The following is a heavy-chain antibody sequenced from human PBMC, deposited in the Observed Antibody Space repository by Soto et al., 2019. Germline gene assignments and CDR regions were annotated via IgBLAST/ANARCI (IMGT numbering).Heavy chain of an antibody. CDR3: ARVYYDFWSGYHNWFDP. V-gene: IGHV1-2*02. CDR1: GYIFSANY. Sequence: RASVKVSCKASGYIFSANYIHWVRQAPGQGLEWLGWINPHSGGTNYAQKFQGRVTMTRDTSISTAYMELSRLRSDDTAVYYCARVYYDFWSGYHNWFDPWGQGTLVTVSS. D-gene: IGHD3-3*01. CDR2: INPHSGGT. J-gene: IGHJ5*02.